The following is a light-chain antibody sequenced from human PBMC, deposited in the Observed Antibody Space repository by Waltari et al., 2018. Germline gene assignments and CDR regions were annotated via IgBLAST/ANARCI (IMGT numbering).Light chain of an antibody. V-gene: IGLV2-23*01. CDR1: SNYVGRYDF. Sequence: QSALTPPASVSASPGRSTTISCSGISNYVGRYDFVSWYQQHPDSAPQVVVSGDNKRPPGGPNRCSAANTGNTAALTTFGIEAEGEAHYYCSSYAGRGPVLFGGGTKLTV. J-gene: IGLJ2*01. CDR2: GDN. CDR3: SSYAGRGPVL.